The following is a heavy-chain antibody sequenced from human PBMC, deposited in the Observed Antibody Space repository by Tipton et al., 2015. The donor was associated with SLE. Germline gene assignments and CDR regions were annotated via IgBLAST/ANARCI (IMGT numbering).Heavy chain of an antibody. D-gene: IGHD5-18*01. CDR3: ARGGYSYGYT. CDR2: ISPTSYI. CDR1: GFIFSDNY. V-gene: IGHV3-11*05. Sequence: GSLRLSCEASGFIFSDNYMSWVRQAPGKGLEWVSYISPTSYIQYSDSVRGRFTISRDNAKNSLYLQMSSLRVEDTAVYYCARGGYSYGYTWGQGTLVTVSS. J-gene: IGHJ5*02.